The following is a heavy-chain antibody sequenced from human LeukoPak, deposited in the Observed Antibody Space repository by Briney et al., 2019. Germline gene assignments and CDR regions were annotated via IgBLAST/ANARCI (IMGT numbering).Heavy chain of an antibody. V-gene: IGHV4-61*05. J-gene: IGHJ4*02. CDR1: GGSISSSSYY. D-gene: IGHD2-2*01. CDR3: ARGACSGTSCRGVFDY. Sequence: SETLSLTCTVSGGSISSSSYYWGWIRQPPGKGLEWIGRIYTSGTTNYNPSLKSRLTMSVDTSKNQFSLRLSSVTAADTAVYYCARGACSGTSCRGVFDYWGQGTLVTVSS. CDR2: IYTSGTT.